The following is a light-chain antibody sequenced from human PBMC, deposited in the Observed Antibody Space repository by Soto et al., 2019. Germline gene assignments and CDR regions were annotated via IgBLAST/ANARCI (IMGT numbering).Light chain of an antibody. CDR1: SSDVGGSGL. CDR3: SSYTNRSTVV. J-gene: IGLJ3*02. CDR2: EGF. Sequence: QSALTQPASVSGSPGQSITISCTGTSSDVGGSGLVSWYQFHPGKAPKLLIFEGFKRPSGVSDRFSGSKSGNTASLTISGLQAEDEATYYCSSYTNRSTVVFGGGTKLTVL. V-gene: IGLV2-14*02.